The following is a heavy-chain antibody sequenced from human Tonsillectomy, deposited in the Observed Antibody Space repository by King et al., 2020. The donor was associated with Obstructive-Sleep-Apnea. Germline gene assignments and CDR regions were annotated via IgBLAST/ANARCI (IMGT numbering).Heavy chain of an antibody. CDR3: ARSKGPGAFDI. V-gene: IGHV1-8*01. CDR1: GYTFTSYD. CDR2: MNPNSGST. J-gene: IGHJ3*02. Sequence: QLVQSGAEVKKPGASVKVSCKASGYTFTSYDINWVRQATGRGLEWMAWMNPNSGSTAYAQKFQGRVTMTRSACNSTAYMDLSSLQSEDTAVYYCARSKGPGAFDIWGQGTMVIVSS.